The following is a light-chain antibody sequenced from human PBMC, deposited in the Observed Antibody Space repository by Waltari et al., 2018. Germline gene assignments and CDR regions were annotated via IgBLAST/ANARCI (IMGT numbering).Light chain of an antibody. V-gene: IGLV3-21*02. CDR3: QVWDTSSNHGV. J-gene: IGLJ1*01. CDR1: SIGTKS. CDR2: DDG. Sequence: SYVLTQPPSVSVAPGETATIPCDGDSIGTKSVHLYQQTPGQAPVLAVYDDGDRPSGIPERFSGSNSGNTATLTINRVEVGDEADYFCQVWDTSSNHGVFGNGTKVTIL.